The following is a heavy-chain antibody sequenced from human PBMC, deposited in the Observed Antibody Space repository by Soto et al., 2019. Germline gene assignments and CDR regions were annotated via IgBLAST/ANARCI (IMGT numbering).Heavy chain of an antibody. J-gene: IGHJ6*02. D-gene: IGHD3-10*01. CDR3: AKVLRGGIGFGIDV. V-gene: IGHV3-30*18. CDR1: EFTFSSHC. CDR2: ISNDGSDK. Sequence: QVQLVESGGGVVQPGRSLRLSCAASEFTFSSHCMHWVRQAPGKGLEWVSYISNDGSDKRYGASVKGRFTMTRDNSKKTSYLEMNSLSVEDTAVYYCAKVLRGGIGFGIDVWGQGTTVTVAS.